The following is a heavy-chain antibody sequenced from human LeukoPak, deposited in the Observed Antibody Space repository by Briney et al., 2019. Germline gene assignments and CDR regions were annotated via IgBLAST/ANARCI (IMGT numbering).Heavy chain of an antibody. Sequence: PGGFLRLSCAASGFTFRADWMHWVRQAPGTGLVWVSRIKPDGTQTGYADSVKGRFTISRDNARSTLFLQLNSLRVEDTAVYYCATESVPAGLGDWGQGTLVTVSS. CDR2: IKPDGTQT. CDR1: GFTFRADW. V-gene: IGHV3-74*01. D-gene: IGHD2-2*01. J-gene: IGHJ4*02. CDR3: ATESVPAGLGD.